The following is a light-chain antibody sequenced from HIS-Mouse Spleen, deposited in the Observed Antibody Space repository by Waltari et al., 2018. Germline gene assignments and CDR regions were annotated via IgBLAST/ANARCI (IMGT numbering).Light chain of an antibody. CDR3: QTWGPVV. CDR1: SGHSSYA. Sequence: QLVLTQSPSASASLGASVKLTCTLSSGHSSYAIAWHQQQPAKGPRYLMKLNSDGSHSKGDGIPDRFSGSSSGAERYLTISSLQSEDEADYYCQTWGPVVFGGGTKLTVL. J-gene: IGLJ2*01. V-gene: IGLV4-69*01. CDR2: LNSDGSH.